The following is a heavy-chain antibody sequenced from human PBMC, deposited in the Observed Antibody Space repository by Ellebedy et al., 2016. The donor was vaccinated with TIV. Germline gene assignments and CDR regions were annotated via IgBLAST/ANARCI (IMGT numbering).Heavy chain of an antibody. V-gene: IGHV4-34*01. J-gene: IGHJ4*02. CDR2: INHSGST. Sequence: SETLSLTXAVYGGSFSGYYWSWIRQPPGKGLEWIGEINHSGSTNYNPSLKSRVTISVDTSKNQFSLKLSSVTAADTAVYYCARVPAARRLQYPFDYWGQGTLVTVSS. CDR1: GGSFSGYY. D-gene: IGHD4-11*01. CDR3: ARVPAARRLQYPFDY.